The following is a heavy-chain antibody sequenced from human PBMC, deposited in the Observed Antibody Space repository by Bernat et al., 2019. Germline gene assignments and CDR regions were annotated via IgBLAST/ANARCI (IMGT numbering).Heavy chain of an antibody. CDR1: GLTFSSYG. V-gene: IGHV3-33*01. J-gene: IGHJ4*02. D-gene: IGHD6-6*01. CDR3: ALDSSSSDYFDY. Sequence: QVQLVESGGGVVQPGRSLRLSCAASGLTFSSYGMHWVRQAPGKGLEWVAVIWYDGSSKYYADSVKGRVTISRDNFKNTLYLQMNRLRAEDTTVYYWALDSSSSDYFDYCGQGALVPVAS. CDR2: IWYDGSSK.